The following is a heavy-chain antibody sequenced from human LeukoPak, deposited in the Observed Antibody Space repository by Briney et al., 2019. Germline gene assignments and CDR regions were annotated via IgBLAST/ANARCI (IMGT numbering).Heavy chain of an antibody. V-gene: IGHV4-59*01. D-gene: IGHD3-10*01. Sequence: SSETLSLTCTVSGGSISSYYWSWLRQPPGKGLEWIGYIYYTGSTDYNPSLKSRVTMSVDTSKNQFSLKLSSVTAADTAVYSCARGSVRGEFDPWGQGTLVTVSS. CDR2: IYYTGST. CDR3: ARGSVRGEFDP. J-gene: IGHJ5*02. CDR1: GGSISSYY.